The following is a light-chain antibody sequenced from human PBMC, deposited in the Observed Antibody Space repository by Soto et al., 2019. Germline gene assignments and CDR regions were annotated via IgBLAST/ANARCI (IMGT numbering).Light chain of an antibody. V-gene: IGLV1-40*01. CDR1: SSNIGAGLD. Sequence: QSVLTQPPSVSGAPGQRVTNSCTGSSSNIGAGLDVHWYQQLPGTAPKLLIYTNTNRPSGVPDRFSGSKSGTSASLAITGLQTEDEADYYCQSYDSSLSAYVFGTGTKLTVL. CDR2: TNT. CDR3: QSYDSSLSAYV. J-gene: IGLJ1*01.